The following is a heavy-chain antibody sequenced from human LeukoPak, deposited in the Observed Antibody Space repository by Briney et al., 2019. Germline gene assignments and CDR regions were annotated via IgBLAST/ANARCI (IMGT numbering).Heavy chain of an antibody. CDR1: GYSISSGYY. Sequence: SETLSLTCAVSGYSISSGYYWGWIRQPPGKGLEWIGSTYHSGSTYYNPSLKSRVTISVDTSKNQFSLKLSSVTAADTAVYYCARQYCANGVCYFDYWGQGTLVTVSS. CDR3: ARQYCANGVCYFDY. V-gene: IGHV4-38-2*01. J-gene: IGHJ4*02. D-gene: IGHD2-8*01. CDR2: TYHSGST.